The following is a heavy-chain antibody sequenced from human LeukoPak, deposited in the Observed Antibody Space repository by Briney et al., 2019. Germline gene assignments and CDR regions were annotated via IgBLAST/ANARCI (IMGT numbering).Heavy chain of an antibody. CDR2: ISAYNGRI. J-gene: IGHJ4*02. CDR1: GYTFTSYG. V-gene: IGHV1-18*01. Sequence: GASVKVSCKASGYTFTSYGISWVRQAPGQGLEWMGWISAYNGRIYYAQNLQGRVTMTTDTATSTAYMELRSLRSDDTAVYYCARTPHTDHGDYASTDYWGQGTLVTVSS. D-gene: IGHD4-17*01. CDR3: ARTPHTDHGDYASTDY.